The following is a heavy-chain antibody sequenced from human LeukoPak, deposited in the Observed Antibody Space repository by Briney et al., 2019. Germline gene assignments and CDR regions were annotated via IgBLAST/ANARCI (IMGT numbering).Heavy chain of an antibody. CDR2: INPNSGGT. D-gene: IGHD3-22*01. Sequence: ASVKVSCTASGYTFTGYYMHWVRQAPGQGLEWMGWINPNSGGTNYAQKFQGRVTMTRDTSISTAYMELSRLRSDDTAVYYCARETEFYSSGSTWGQGTLVTVSS. J-gene: IGHJ4*02. CDR3: ARETEFYSSGST. V-gene: IGHV1-2*02. CDR1: GYTFTGYY.